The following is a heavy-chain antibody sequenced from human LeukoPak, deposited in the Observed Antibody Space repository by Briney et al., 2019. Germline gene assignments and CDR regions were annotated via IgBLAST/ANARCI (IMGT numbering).Heavy chain of an antibody. J-gene: IGHJ5*02. Sequence: SETLSLTCTVSGGSISSSSHYWGWIRQPPGKGLEWIGSMYYSGNTYYNPSLKSRVAISVDTPKSQFSLKLSSVTAADTAVYYCERTSDSSDSGGYYYPNWFDPWGQGTLVTVSS. CDR1: GGSISSSSHY. V-gene: IGHV4-39*07. D-gene: IGHD3-22*01. CDR3: ERTSDSSDSGGYYYPNWFDP. CDR2: MYYSGNT.